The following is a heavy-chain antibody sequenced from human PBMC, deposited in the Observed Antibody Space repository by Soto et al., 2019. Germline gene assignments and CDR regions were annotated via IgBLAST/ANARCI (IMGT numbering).Heavy chain of an antibody. Sequence: SVKVSCKASGGTFSSYAISWVRQAPGQGLEWMGGIIPIFGTANYAQKFQGRVTITADKSTSTAYMELSSLRSEDTAVYYCARSYYDSSGYSRKYYYYGMDVWGQGTTVTVSS. D-gene: IGHD3-22*01. CDR2: IIPIFGTA. CDR1: GGTFSSYA. V-gene: IGHV1-69*06. CDR3: ARSYYDSSGYSRKYYYYGMDV. J-gene: IGHJ6*02.